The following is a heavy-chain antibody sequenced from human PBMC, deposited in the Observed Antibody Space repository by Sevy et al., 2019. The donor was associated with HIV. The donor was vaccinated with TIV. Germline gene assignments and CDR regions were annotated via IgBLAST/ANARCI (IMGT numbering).Heavy chain of an antibody. CDR2: INHSGST. Sequence: SETLSLTCVVSGGSFSGYFWSWIRQPPGKGLEWIGDINHSGSTNYNPSPKGRFTISGDTSKNQFSLKLSNVPAADTAVYYCAREGVDYYVFTAYAPRYGLDVWGQGTMVTVSS. V-gene: IGHV4-34*01. CDR1: GGSFSGYF. D-gene: IGHD3-10*02. CDR3: AREGVDYYVFTAYAPRYGLDV. J-gene: IGHJ6*02.